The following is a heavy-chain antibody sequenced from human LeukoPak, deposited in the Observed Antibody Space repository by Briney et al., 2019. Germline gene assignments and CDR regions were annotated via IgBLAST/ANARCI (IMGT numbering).Heavy chain of an antibody. CDR1: GGSISTSDFC. Sequence: ASETLSLTCTVSGGSISTSDFCWGRVRQPPGKGLEWIGNIHHNGNTYFNPSLKSRFAISADMSKNQFSLTLSSVTAAATAVYYCEKDTHLDVWGQGTTVSVSS. D-gene: IGHD2-15*01. V-gene: IGHV4-39*01. CDR3: EKDTHLDV. CDR2: IHHNGNT. J-gene: IGHJ6*02.